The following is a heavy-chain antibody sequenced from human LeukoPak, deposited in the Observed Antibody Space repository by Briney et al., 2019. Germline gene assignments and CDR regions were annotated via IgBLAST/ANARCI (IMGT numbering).Heavy chain of an antibody. V-gene: IGHV3-9*01. CDR3: AKNEWQAYYFDY. CDR2: ISWNSGIL. D-gene: IGHD1-1*01. CDR1: GFTLDDYT. J-gene: IGHJ4*02. Sequence: GRSLRLSCAASGFTLDDYTMQWVRQPPGKGLEWASGISWNSGILGYADSVKGRFTISRDNAKNSLYLQMSSLTADDTALYYCAKNEWQAYYFDYWGQGTLVTVPS.